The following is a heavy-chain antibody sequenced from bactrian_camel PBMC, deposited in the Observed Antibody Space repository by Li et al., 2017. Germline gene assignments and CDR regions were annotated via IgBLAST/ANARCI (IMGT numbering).Heavy chain of an antibody. J-gene: IGHJ6*01. Sequence: VQLVESGGGSVQAGGSLRLSCAASGFTFSSYYMSWVRQAPGKGLEWVSSINSDGRTYYSDSVKGRFTISQDKAKNTMYLQMNSLTPEDTAMYYCAADKPYGGTHPLARDFRYWGQGTQVTVS. CDR3: AADKPYGGTHPLARDFRY. D-gene: IGHD6*01. CDR2: INSDGRT. V-gene: IGHV3S10*01. CDR1: GFTFSSYY.